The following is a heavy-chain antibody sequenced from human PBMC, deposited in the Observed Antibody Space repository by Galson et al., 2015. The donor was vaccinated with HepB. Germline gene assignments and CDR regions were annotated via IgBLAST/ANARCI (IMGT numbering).Heavy chain of an antibody. Sequence: SLRLSCATSGFTFSDYYMSWIRQAPGKGLEWISYISGDSSYTNYAESVKGRFTISRDNAKDSLYLQMNSLRAEDTALYYCAGLYGSGNYYDSFDFWGQGTLVTVSS. CDR3: AGLYGSGNYYDSFDF. CDR2: ISGDSSYT. V-gene: IGHV3-11*06. J-gene: IGHJ4*02. CDR1: GFTFSDYY. D-gene: IGHD3-10*01.